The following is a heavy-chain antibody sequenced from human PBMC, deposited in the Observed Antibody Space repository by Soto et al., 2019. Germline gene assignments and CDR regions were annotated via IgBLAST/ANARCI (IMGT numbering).Heavy chain of an antibody. Sequence: ASVKVSCKASGYTFTSYGISWVRQAPGQGLEWMGWISAYNGDTNYGQKLQGRVTMTTDTSTSTAYMELRSLRSDDTAVYYCAREQYCSGGSCYSYGHDYWGQGTLVTVSS. CDR3: AREQYCSGGSCYSYGHDY. CDR1: GYTFTSYG. V-gene: IGHV1-18*01. D-gene: IGHD2-15*01. CDR2: ISAYNGDT. J-gene: IGHJ4*02.